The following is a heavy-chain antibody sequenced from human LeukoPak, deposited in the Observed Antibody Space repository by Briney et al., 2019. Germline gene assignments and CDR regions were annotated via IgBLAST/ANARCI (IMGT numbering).Heavy chain of an antibody. V-gene: IGHV1-69*05. CDR2: IIPIFGTA. CDR1: GGTFSSYA. Sequence: SVKVSCKASGGTFSSYAISWVRQAPGQGLEWMGGIIPIFGTANYAQKLQGRVTMTTDTSTSTAYMELRSLRSDDTAVYYCATADYDSSGYYFFDYWGQGTLVTVSS. J-gene: IGHJ4*02. CDR3: ATADYDSSGYYFFDY. D-gene: IGHD3-22*01.